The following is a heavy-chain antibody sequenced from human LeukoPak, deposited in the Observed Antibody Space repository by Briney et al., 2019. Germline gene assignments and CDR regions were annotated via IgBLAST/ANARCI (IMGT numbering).Heavy chain of an antibody. V-gene: IGHV1-69*13. J-gene: IGHJ3*02. CDR1: GGTFSSYA. D-gene: IGHD6-13*01. Sequence: SVKVSCKASGGTFSSYAISWVRQAPGQGLEWMGGIIPIFGTANYAQKFQGRVTITADESTSTAYMELSSLRSEDTAVFYCARDLPTSSSRRVGAFDIWGQGTMVTVSS. CDR3: ARDLPTSSSRRVGAFDI. CDR2: IIPIFGTA.